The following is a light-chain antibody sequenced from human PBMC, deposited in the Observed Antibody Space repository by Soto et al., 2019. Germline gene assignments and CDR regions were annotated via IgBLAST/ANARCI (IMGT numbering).Light chain of an antibody. J-gene: IGKJ1*01. Sequence: DIQMTQSPSTLSASVVDRVTITCRASQSVSSWLAWYQQKPGKAPKLLIYRASSLDSGVPSRFSGSGSGTEFTLTISSLQPDDFATYYCQQYNSVSRTFGQGTKVDIK. CDR2: RAS. CDR1: QSVSSW. V-gene: IGKV1-5*03. CDR3: QQYNSVSRT.